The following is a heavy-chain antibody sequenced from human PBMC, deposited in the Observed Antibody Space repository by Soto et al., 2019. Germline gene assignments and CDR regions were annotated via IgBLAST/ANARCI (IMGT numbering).Heavy chain of an antibody. CDR2: INHSGST. V-gene: IGHV4-34*01. CDR3: ARSLSFSITMIVLVKSNWFDP. J-gene: IGHJ5*02. D-gene: IGHD3-22*01. Sequence: SQTLSLTCAVYGGSFSGYYWSWIRQPPGKGLEWIGEINHSGSTHYNPSIKRRVTISVDPPNNQFSLKLSSVTAADTAVYYCARSLSFSITMIVLVKSNWFDPWGQGTLVTVSS. CDR1: GGSFSGYY.